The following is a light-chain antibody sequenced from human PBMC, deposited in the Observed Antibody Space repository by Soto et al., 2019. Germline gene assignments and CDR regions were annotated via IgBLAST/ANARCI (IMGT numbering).Light chain of an antibody. V-gene: IGKV3-20*01. J-gene: IGKJ1*01. CDR3: HQSGTSPRP. CDR2: AAS. Sequence: EIVLTQSPGTLSLSPGERATLSCRASQSVPSNYLAWYQQKPGQAPRLVIYAASSRPTGVPDRFSGSGSGTDFTLTISRMEPEDFAVFYCHQSGTSPRPFGQGTRVEVK. CDR1: QSVPSNY.